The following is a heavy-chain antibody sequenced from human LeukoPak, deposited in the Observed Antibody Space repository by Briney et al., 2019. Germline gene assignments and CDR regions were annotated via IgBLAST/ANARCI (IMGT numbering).Heavy chain of an antibody. CDR2: IKQDGREK. Sequence: GGSLRLSCAASKFTFRRYWMSCVRQAPGKGLEWVANIKQDGREKFYVDSVRGRFTISRDNTKNSLYLQMNSLRADDTAMYYCARDGEPFDYWGQGTLVTVSS. J-gene: IGHJ4*02. CDR1: KFTFRRYW. CDR3: ARDGEPFDY. V-gene: IGHV3-7*01.